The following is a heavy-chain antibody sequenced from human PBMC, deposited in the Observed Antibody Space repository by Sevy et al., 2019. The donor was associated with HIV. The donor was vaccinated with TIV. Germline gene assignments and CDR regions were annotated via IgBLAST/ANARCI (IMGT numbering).Heavy chain of an antibody. Sequence: GGSLRLSCAASGFTFSSYGMHWVRQAPGKGLEWVAVIWYDGSNKYYADSVKGRFTISRDNSKNTLYLQMNSLRAEDTAVYYCARDFYSNYYNSPVWFGEFRVAPDYWGQGTLVTVSS. CDR2: IWYDGSNK. J-gene: IGHJ4*02. CDR3: ARDFYSNYYNSPVWFGEFRVAPDY. V-gene: IGHV3-33*01. D-gene: IGHD3-10*01. CDR1: GFTFSSYG.